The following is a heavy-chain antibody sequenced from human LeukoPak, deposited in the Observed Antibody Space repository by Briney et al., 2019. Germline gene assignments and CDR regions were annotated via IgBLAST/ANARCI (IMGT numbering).Heavy chain of an antibody. J-gene: IGHJ4*02. CDR2: IGGSGDST. CDR3: AKDTAMVISALGDY. V-gene: IGHV3-23*01. CDR1: GFTFSSYA. D-gene: IGHD5-18*01. Sequence: GGSLRLSCAASGFTFSSYAMSWVRQAPRKGLEWVSTIGGSGDSTYYADSVKGRFTISRDNSKNTLYLQMNSLRAEDTAVYYCAKDTAMVISALGDYWGQGTLVTVSS.